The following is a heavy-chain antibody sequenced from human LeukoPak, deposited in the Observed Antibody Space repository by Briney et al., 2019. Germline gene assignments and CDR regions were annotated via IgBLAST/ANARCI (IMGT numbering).Heavy chain of an antibody. Sequence: GGSLRLSCAASGFTFSSYEMNWVRQAPGKGLEWVSYISSSSSNIYYADSAKGRFTISRDNAKNSLYLQMHSQRAEDTAVYYCANLGYSSSESDYWGQGTLVTVSS. CDR2: ISSSSSNI. V-gene: IGHV3-48*03. CDR1: GFTFSSYE. J-gene: IGHJ4*02. D-gene: IGHD6-13*01. CDR3: ANLGYSSSESDY.